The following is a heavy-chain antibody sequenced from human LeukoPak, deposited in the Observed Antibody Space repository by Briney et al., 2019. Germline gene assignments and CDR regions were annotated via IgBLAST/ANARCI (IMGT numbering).Heavy chain of an antibody. CDR2: ISSSGSVI. CDR3: ASGGDTDSRYFKY. CDR1: GFTFSSYE. J-gene: IGHJ1*01. D-gene: IGHD3-22*01. Sequence: QPGGSLRLSCAASGFTFSSYEMNWVRQAPGKGLEWVSYISSSGSVIYYADSVKGRITISRDNSKDTLYLQMNSLRAEDTAVYYCASGGDTDSRYFKYWGQGTLVTVSS. V-gene: IGHV3-48*03.